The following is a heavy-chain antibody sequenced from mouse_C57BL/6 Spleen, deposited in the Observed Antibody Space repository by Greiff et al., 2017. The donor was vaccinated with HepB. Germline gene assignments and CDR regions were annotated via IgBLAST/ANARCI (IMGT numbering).Heavy chain of an antibody. D-gene: IGHD2-10*02. V-gene: IGHV5-12*01. Sequence: EVQRVESGGGLVQPGGSLKLSCAASGFTFSDYYMYWVRQTPEKRLEWVAYISNGGGSTYYPDTVKGRFTISRDNAKNTLYLQMSRLKSEDTAMYYCASLGYGTYALDYWGQGTSVTVSS. CDR3: ASLGYGTYALDY. CDR2: ISNGGGST. CDR1: GFTFSDYY. J-gene: IGHJ4*01.